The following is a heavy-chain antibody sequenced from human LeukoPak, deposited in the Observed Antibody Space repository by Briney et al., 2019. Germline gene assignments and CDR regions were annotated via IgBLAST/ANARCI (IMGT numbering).Heavy chain of an antibody. Sequence: QAGGSLRLSCAASGFTFRNYGMHWIRQAPGKGLEWVGVATIDERSVFCADSVQGRFIISRDNSKTTLYLQMNNLRPEDTALYYCAREALGYRGHDPDYFDSWGQGTLVIVSS. CDR1: GFTFRNYG. CDR3: AREALGYRGHDPDYFDS. CDR2: ATIDERSV. V-gene: IGHV3-30*03. J-gene: IGHJ4*02. D-gene: IGHD5-12*01.